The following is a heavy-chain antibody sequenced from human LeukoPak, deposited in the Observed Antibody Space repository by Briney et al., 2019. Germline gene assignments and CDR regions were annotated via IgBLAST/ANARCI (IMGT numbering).Heavy chain of an antibody. CDR1: GFTFSNYD. V-gene: IGHV3-21*01. CDR2: ISATTIYT. CDR3: AREINEGFDV. Sequence: GGSLRLSCTASGFTFSNYDMTWVRQAPGKGLEWVSSISATTIYTFSADSVRGRFTISRDNVENSLYLQMNNLRAEDTAVYYCAREINEGFDVWGPGTMVTVSS. J-gene: IGHJ3*01.